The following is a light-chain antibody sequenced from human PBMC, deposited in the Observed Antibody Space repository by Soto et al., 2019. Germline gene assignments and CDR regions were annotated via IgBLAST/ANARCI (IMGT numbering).Light chain of an antibody. V-gene: IGKV3-20*01. Sequence: EIVMTQSPATLSVSPGERVTLACRASQSVRGTKVAWYQQKPGLAPRLLIYGASSRATGIPDRFRGSGSGTDFTLTISRLEPEDFAVYYCQQYGSSPPTFGQGTKVDIK. CDR3: QQYGSSPPT. CDR1: QSVRGTK. CDR2: GAS. J-gene: IGKJ1*01.